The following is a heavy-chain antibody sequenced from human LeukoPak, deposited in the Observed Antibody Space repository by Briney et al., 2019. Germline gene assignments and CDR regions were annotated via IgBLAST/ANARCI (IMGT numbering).Heavy chain of an antibody. CDR2: IYHSGST. CDR1: GYSISSGYY. Sequence: SETLSLTCTVSGYSISSGYYWGWIRQPPGKGLEWIGSIYHSGSTYYNPSLKSRGTISVDTSKNQFSLKLSSVTAADTAVYYCASLSRLRILEWLSRYYFDYWGQGTLVTVPS. D-gene: IGHD3-3*01. CDR3: ASLSRLRILEWLSRYYFDY. J-gene: IGHJ4*02. V-gene: IGHV4-38-2*02.